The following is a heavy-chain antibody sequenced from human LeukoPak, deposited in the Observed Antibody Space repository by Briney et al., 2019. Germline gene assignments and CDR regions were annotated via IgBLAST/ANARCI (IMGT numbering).Heavy chain of an antibody. D-gene: IGHD5-12*01. Sequence: GGSLRLSCTASGFTFSSYGMHWVRQAPGKGLEWVAFIRYDGSNKYYADSVKGRFTISRDNSKNTLYLQMNSLRAEDTAVYYCAKSGYDFGGWFDPWGQGTLVTVSS. CDR2: IRYDGSNK. CDR1: GFTFSSYG. J-gene: IGHJ5*02. V-gene: IGHV3-30*02. CDR3: AKSGYDFGGWFDP.